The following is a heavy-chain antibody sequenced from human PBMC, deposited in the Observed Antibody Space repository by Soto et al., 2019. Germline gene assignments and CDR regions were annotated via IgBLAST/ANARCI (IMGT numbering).Heavy chain of an antibody. CDR3: ARVIWGSTGYYNGMDV. Sequence: EVQLVESGGGLVKPGGSLRLSCAASGFTFSGYSMKWVRQAPGKGLEWVSSISNSGSYIYYADSVKGRFTVSRDNAKNSLYLQMNSLRAEDTAVYYCARVIWGSTGYYNGMDVWGQGTTVTVSS. D-gene: IGHD3-16*01. V-gene: IGHV3-21*01. CDR1: GFTFSGYS. CDR2: ISNSGSYI. J-gene: IGHJ6*02.